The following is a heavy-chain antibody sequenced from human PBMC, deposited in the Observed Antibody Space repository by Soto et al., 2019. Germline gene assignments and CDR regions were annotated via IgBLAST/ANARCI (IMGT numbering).Heavy chain of an antibody. CDR1: RVASNSKS. D-gene: IGHD2-2*02. V-gene: IGHV1-69*01. Sequence: APRVASNSKSMRSLQQSNRKGLEWMGATIPIFGTANYAQKLQGRVTITAEESTSTAYMELSSLRSEDTAVYYCARGGPKYPRVYYLDYWGQGTLLTVSS. J-gene: IGHJ4*02. CDR3: ARGGPKYPRVYYLDY. CDR2: TIPIFGTA.